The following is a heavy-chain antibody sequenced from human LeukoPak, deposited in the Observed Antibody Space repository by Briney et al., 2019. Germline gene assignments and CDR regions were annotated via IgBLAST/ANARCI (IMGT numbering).Heavy chain of an antibody. Sequence: PGRSLRLSCAASGFTFSSYGMHWVRQAPGKGLEWVAVIWYDGSNKYYADSVKGRFTISRDNSKNTLYLQMNSLRAEDTAVYYCAKEASQYYGFDYWGQGTLVTVSS. V-gene: IGHV3-33*06. CDR3: AKEASQYYGFDY. CDR2: IWYDGSNK. D-gene: IGHD3-3*01. CDR1: GFTFSSYG. J-gene: IGHJ4*02.